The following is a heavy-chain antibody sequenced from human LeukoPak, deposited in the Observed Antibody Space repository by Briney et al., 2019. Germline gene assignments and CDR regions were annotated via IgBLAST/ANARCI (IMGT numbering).Heavy chain of an antibody. CDR1: GGSISSSSYY. Sequence: PSETLSLTCTVSGGSISSSSYYWGWIRQPPGKGLEWIGSIYYSGSTYYNPSLKSRVTISVDTSKNQFSLKLGSVTAADTAVYYCARHESYYDILTGYSNGLAFDYWGQGTLVTVSS. V-gene: IGHV4-39*01. J-gene: IGHJ4*02. D-gene: IGHD3-9*01. CDR3: ARHESYYDILTGYSNGLAFDY. CDR2: IYYSGST.